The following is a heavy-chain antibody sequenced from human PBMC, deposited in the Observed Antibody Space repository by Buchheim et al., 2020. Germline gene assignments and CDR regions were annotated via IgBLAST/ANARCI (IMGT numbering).Heavy chain of an antibody. V-gene: IGHV1-46*01. Sequence: QVQLVQSGAEVKKPGASVKVSCKASGYTFTSYYMHWVRQAPGQGLEWMGIINPSGGSTSYAQKFQGRVTMTRDTSTSTVYMELSSLRSEDTAVYYCARAFSRGVVATSSGYYYYGMDVWGQGTT. CDR2: INPSGGST. J-gene: IGHJ6*02. CDR1: GYTFTSYY. D-gene: IGHD5-12*01. CDR3: ARAFSRGVVATSSGYYYYGMDV.